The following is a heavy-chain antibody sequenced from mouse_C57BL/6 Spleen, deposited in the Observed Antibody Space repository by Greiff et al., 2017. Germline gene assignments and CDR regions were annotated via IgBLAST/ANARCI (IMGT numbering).Heavy chain of an antibody. J-gene: IGHJ2*01. CDR1: GYTFTSYW. CDR3: ARGRLGFYYFDY. D-gene: IGHD2-13*01. Sequence: QVHVKQPGAELVRPGSSVKLSCKASGYTFTSYWMDWVKQRPGQGLEWIGNIYPSDSETHYNQKFKDKATLTVDKSSSTAYMQLSSLTSEDSAVYYCARGRLGFYYFDYWGQGTTLTVSS. V-gene: IGHV1-61*01. CDR2: IYPSDSET.